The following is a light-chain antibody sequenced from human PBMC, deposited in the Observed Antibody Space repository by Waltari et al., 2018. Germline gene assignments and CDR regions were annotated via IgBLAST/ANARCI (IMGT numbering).Light chain of an antibody. CDR3: NSYASNSNGL. Sequence: QSALTQPASVSGSPAQSITISCTGTSSDVGRYNQFSWYQQHPGKAPKLLIYDVSNRPSGVPSRFSGSKSGNTASLTISGLQAADEAHYYCNSYASNSNGLFGGGTKLTIL. V-gene: IGLV2-14*03. CDR1: SSDVGRYNQ. J-gene: IGLJ2*01. CDR2: DVS.